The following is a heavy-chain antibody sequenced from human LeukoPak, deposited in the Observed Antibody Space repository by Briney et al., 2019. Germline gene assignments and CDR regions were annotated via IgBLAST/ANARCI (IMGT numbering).Heavy chain of an antibody. CDR2: INHSGST. J-gene: IGHJ4*02. CDR3: ARQAY. Sequence: SETLSLTCAVYGGSFSGYYWSWIRQPPGKGLEWIGEINHSGSTNYNPSLKSRVTISVDTSKNQFSLKLSSVTAADTAVFYCARQAYWGQGTLVTVSS. V-gene: IGHV4-34*01. CDR1: GGSFSGYY.